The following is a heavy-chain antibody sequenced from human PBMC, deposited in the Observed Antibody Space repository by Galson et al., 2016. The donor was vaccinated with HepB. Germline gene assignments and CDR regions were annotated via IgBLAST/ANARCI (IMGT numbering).Heavy chain of an antibody. CDR3: ARHFRMEMAGKYYFGGVDL. V-gene: IGHV5-51*01. CDR1: GYSFNDYW. Sequence: QSGAEVKKPGESLKISCKASGYSFNDYWIGWVRQVPGKGLEWMAIIYPGDSDTRYNPSFQGQVTISADTSITTAYLQWNSLKASDTAICYCARHFRMEMAGKYYFGGVDLWGQGTTGSVSS. J-gene: IGHJ6*02. D-gene: IGHD3-10*01. CDR2: IYPGDSDT.